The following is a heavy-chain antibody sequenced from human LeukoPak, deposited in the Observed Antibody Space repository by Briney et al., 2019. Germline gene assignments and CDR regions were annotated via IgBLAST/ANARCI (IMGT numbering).Heavy chain of an antibody. CDR2: IKQDGSDK. Sequence: PGGSLRLSCAASGFTFSTYWMNWVRQAPGKGLEWVANIKQDGSDKYYVDSVKGRFAISRDNSKNTLYLQMNSLRAEDTAVYYCAKYGGITMVGGLIQHLDYWGQGTLVTVSS. V-gene: IGHV3-7*03. D-gene: IGHD3-10*01. CDR1: GFTFSTYW. CDR3: AKYGGITMVGGLIQHLDY. J-gene: IGHJ4*02.